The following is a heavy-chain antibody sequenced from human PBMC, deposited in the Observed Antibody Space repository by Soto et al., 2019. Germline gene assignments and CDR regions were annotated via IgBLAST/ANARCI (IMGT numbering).Heavy chain of an antibody. CDR2: INYRGNT. Sequence: QVQLQQWGAGPLKPSETLSLTCAVYSGSVSDYWWSWIRQPLGKGLEWIGEINYRGNTNYDPSLKSRVTISVDTSKNQFSLRLTSVTAADTAVYYCARRVTVTYFFDFWAQGTLVTVSS. CDR3: ARRVTVTYFFDF. J-gene: IGHJ4*02. CDR1: SGSVSDYW. D-gene: IGHD4-17*01. V-gene: IGHV4-34*01.